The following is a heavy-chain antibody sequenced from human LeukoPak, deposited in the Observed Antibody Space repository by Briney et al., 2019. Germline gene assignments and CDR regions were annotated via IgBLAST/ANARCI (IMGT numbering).Heavy chain of an antibody. CDR2: ISAYNGNT. Sequence: ASVKVSCKASGYTFTSYGISWVRKAPGQGHELMGWISAYNGNTNYAQKLQGGVTMTTDTSTSTAYMELRSLRSDDTAVYYCARSCSSTSCYRYFQHWGQGTLVTVSS. D-gene: IGHD2-2*02. CDR3: ARSCSSTSCYRYFQH. CDR1: GYTFTSYG. J-gene: IGHJ1*01. V-gene: IGHV1-18*01.